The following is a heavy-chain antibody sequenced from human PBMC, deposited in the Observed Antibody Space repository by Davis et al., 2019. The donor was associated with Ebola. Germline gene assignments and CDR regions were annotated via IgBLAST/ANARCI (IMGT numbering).Heavy chain of an antibody. D-gene: IGHD6-6*01. V-gene: IGHV1-18*01. CDR1: GYTFTSYG. J-gene: IGHJ6*02. Sequence: AASVKVSCKASGYTFTSYGISWVRQAPGQGLEWMGWISAYNGNTNYAQKLQGRVTMTTDKSTSTAYMELSSLRSEDTAVYYCARGGRGIAARPDYYGMDVWGQGTTVTVSS. CDR3: ARGGRGIAARPDYYGMDV. CDR2: ISAYNGNT.